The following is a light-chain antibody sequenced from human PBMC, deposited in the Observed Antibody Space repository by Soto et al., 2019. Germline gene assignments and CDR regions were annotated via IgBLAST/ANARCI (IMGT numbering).Light chain of an antibody. CDR3: QQYSGSPRT. J-gene: IGKJ4*01. CDR1: QSLSTSY. Sequence: ESVSTQSPGTLSLSPGERATLSCWASQSLSTSYLAWYQQRAGQAPRILIYATSFRATGIPDRFRGSGSGTNFTLTISRLEPEDFAVYYCQQYSGSPRTFGGGTKVDIK. V-gene: IGKV3-20*01. CDR2: ATS.